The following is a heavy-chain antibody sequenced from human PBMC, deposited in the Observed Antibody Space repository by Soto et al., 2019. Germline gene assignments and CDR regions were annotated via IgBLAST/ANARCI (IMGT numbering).Heavy chain of an antibody. CDR2: IWYDGSNK. D-gene: IGHD6-13*01. J-gene: IGHJ6*02. Sequence: QVQLVESGGGVVQPGRSLRLSCAASGFTFSSYGMHWVRQAPGKGLEWVAVIWYDGSNKYYADSVKGRFTISRDNSKNTLYLPMNSLRAEDTAVYYCARDQYSSSWYDYYYYGMDVWGQGTTVTVSS. CDR1: GFTFSSYG. V-gene: IGHV3-33*01. CDR3: ARDQYSSSWYDYYYYGMDV.